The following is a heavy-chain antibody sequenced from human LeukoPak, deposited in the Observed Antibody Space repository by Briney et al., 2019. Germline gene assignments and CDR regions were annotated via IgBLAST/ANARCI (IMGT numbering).Heavy chain of an antibody. CDR2: ISGNHGNT. J-gene: IGHJ6*03. V-gene: IGHV1-18*01. CDR3: ARVHYVISFYYMDV. D-gene: IGHD2/OR15-2a*01. Sequence: ASVKVSCKTTGYTFTSYGINWVREAPGQELEWMGWISGNHGNTNYAQKLQGRVTMTTDTSTSTAYMELRSLRSDDTAVYYCARVHYVISFYYMDVWGKGTTVTISS. CDR1: GYTFTSYG.